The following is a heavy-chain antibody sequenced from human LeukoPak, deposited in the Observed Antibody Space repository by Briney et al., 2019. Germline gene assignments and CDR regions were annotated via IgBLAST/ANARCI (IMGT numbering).Heavy chain of an antibody. CDR2: LRGNDGTT. J-gene: IGHJ4*02. Sequence: GGSLRLFRADSGLPFSRYEMNWARLAPGEGGEWVSYLRGNDGTTYYRHSVKGRFTISRDNAKKSLFLQMNSLRVEDPAVYYCARLEMATIKFGDDYWGQGTLVTVSS. CDR1: GLPFSRYE. CDR3: ARLEMATIKFGDDY. D-gene: IGHD5-24*01. V-gene: IGHV3-48*03.